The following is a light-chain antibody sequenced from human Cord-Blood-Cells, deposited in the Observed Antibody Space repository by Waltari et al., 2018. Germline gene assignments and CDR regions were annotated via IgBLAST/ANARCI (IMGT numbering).Light chain of an antibody. CDR2: GAS. Sequence: EIVLTQSPGTLSLSQGERATLSCRASQSVSSSYLAWYQQKPGQAPRLLIYGASSRATGIPDRFSGSGSGTDFTLTISRLEPEDFAVYYCQQYGGTFGQGTKVEIK. CDR1: QSVSSSY. V-gene: IGKV3-20*01. CDR3: QQYGGT. J-gene: IGKJ1*01.